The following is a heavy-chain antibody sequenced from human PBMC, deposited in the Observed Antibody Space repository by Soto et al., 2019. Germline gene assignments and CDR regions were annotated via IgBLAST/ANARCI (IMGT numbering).Heavy chain of an antibody. CDR1: GFTFSSYW. D-gene: IGHD1-26*01. Sequence: GGSLRLSCAASGFTFSSYWMSWVRQAPGKGLEWVANIKQDGSEKYYVDSVKGRFTISRDNAKSSLYLQMNSLRAEDTAVYYCARDLGETPGTYYYYYGMDVWGQGTTVTVSS. CDR2: IKQDGSEK. CDR3: ARDLGETPGTYYYYYGMDV. V-gene: IGHV3-7*01. J-gene: IGHJ6*02.